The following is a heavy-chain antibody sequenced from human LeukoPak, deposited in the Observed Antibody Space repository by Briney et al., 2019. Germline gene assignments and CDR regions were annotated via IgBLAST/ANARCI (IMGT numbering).Heavy chain of an antibody. D-gene: IGHD2-15*01. Sequence: GGSLRLSCAASGFTVSSNYMSWVRQAPGKGLEWVSVIYSGGSTYYADSVKGRFTISRDNSKNTLYLQMNSLRAEDTAVYYCARDRLGYCSGGSCYSVGLDYWGQGTLVTVSS. J-gene: IGHJ4*02. V-gene: IGHV3-66*02. CDR3: ARDRLGYCSGGSCYSVGLDY. CDR1: GFTVSSNY. CDR2: IYSGGST.